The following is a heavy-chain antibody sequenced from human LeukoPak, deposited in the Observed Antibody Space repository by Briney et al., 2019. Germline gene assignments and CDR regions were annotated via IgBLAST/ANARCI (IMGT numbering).Heavy chain of an antibody. V-gene: IGHV4-39*07. D-gene: IGHD6-13*01. CDR2: IYYSGST. CDR1: GGSISSSSYY. J-gene: IGHJ6*02. CDR3: ARDHGSSSWVLYYYYGMDV. Sequence: SETLSLTCTVSGGSISSSSYYWGCIRQPPGKGLECIGSIYYSGSTYYNPSLKSRVTISVDTSKNQFSLKLSSVTAADTAVYYCARDHGSSSWVLYYYYGMDVWGQGTTVTVSS.